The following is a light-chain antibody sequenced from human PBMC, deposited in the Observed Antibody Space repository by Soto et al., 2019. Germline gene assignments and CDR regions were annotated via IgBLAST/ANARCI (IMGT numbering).Light chain of an antibody. CDR1: QGISNY. CDR2: AES. CDR3: QKYNSAPRT. J-gene: IGKJ3*01. V-gene: IGKV1-27*01. Sequence: DIQMTQSPSSLSASVGDRVTITCRASQGISNYLAWYQQKPGKVPKLLIYAESTLQSGVPSRFSGSGSGTDFTLTISGLQPEDVATYYCQKYNSAPRTFGPGTKVDIK.